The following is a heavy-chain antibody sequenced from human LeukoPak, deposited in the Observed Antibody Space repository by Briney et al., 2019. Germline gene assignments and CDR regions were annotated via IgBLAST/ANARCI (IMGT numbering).Heavy chain of an antibody. Sequence: GGSLRLSCAASGFTFSNYAMNWVRQAPGKGLEWVSVISGSSSTYYTDSVKGRFTISRDNSKNTLFLQMNSLRADDTAVYYCAREGWELPDAFDIWGQGTMVTVSS. CDR2: ISGSSST. D-gene: IGHD1-26*01. CDR1: GFTFSNYA. CDR3: AREGWELPDAFDI. V-gene: IGHV3-23*01. J-gene: IGHJ3*02.